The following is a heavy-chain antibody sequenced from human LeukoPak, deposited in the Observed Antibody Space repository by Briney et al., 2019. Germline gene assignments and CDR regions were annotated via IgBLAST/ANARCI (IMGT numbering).Heavy chain of an antibody. D-gene: IGHD2-21*02. J-gene: IGHJ4*02. V-gene: IGHV4-34*01. CDR3: ARGGFYCGGGCYVDD. CDR1: GVSFSPYY. Sequence: PSETLSLTCAVYGVSFSPYYWSWLRQPPGKGLEWVGEINHSGSTNFNPSLKSQVTISVDTSKNQFSLRLSSVTAADTAVYYCARGGFYCGGGCYVDDWGQGTLVTVSS. CDR2: INHSGST.